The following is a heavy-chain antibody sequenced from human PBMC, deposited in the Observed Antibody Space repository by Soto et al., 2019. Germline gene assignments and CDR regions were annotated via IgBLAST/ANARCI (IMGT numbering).Heavy chain of an antibody. Sequence: EVQLLESGGGLVQPGGSLRLSCAASGFTFSSYAMSWVRQAPGKGLEWVSSISGSGGSTYYADSVKGRFTISRYNSKNTLYLQMNSLRAEDTAVYYCAKDRYYDSSGYYADYWGQGTLVTVSS. CDR2: ISGSGGST. CDR3: AKDRYYDSSGYYADY. J-gene: IGHJ4*02. D-gene: IGHD3-22*01. CDR1: GFTFSSYA. V-gene: IGHV3-23*01.